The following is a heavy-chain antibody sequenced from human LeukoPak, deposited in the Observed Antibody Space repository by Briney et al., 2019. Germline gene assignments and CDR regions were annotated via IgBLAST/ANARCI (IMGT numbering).Heavy chain of an antibody. J-gene: IGHJ4*02. D-gene: IGHD6-25*01. Sequence: GGSLRLSCAASGFTFSDYYMHWVRQAPGMGLVWVSRINSDGGSTNYADSVKGRFTISRDNAKNTLYLQMNSLRAEDTAMYYCTKDLQRSLDYWGQGTLVTVSS. CDR2: INSDGGST. V-gene: IGHV3-74*01. CDR3: TKDLQRSLDY. CDR1: GFTFSDYY.